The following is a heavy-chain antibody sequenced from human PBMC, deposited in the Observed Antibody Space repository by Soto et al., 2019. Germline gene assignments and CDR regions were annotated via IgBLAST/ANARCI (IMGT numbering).Heavy chain of an antibody. CDR3: AKNQGVELVPLATVDWFDP. V-gene: IGHV3-23*01. CDR2: ISSSSRRT. CDR1: GFTFGNYG. D-gene: IGHD1-26*01. Sequence: GSLRLSCETPGFTFGNYGMGWVRQAPGKGLYWVSGISSSSRRTYYADSVKGRFTISRDNSKSTVYLELNNLSAEDTAVYHCAKNQGVELVPLATVDWFDPWGQGSVVTVSS. J-gene: IGHJ5*02.